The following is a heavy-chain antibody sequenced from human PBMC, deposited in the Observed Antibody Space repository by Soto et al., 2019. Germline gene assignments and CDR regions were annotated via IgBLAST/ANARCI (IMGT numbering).Heavy chain of an antibody. J-gene: IGHJ5*02. V-gene: IGHV1-18*01. Sequence: ASVKVSCTASGYTFTSYDINWVRQATGQGLEWMGWISAYNGNTNYAQKLQGRVTMTTDTSTSTAYMELRSLRSDDTAVYYCARHWDGQEYSSPNWFDPWGQGTLVTVSS. D-gene: IGHD6-6*01. CDR1: GYTFTSYD. CDR2: ISAYNGNT. CDR3: ARHWDGQEYSSPNWFDP.